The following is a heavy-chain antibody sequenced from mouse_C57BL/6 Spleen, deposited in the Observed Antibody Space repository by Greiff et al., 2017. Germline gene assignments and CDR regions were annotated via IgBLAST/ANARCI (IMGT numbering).Heavy chain of an antibody. D-gene: IGHD2-10*01. CDR1: GYTFTSYW. Sequence: QVQLQQPGAELVKPGASVKLSCKASGYTFTSYWMQWVKQRPGQGLEWIGEIDPSDSYTNYNQKFKGKATLTVDTSSSTAYMQLSSLTSEDSAVYYCARWAYYGNYGTLQVAYWGQGTLVTVSA. V-gene: IGHV1-50*01. J-gene: IGHJ3*01. CDR3: ARWAYYGNYGTLQVAY. CDR2: IDPSDSYT.